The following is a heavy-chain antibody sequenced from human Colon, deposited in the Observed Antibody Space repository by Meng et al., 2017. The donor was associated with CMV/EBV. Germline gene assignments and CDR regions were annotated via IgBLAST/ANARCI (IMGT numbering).Heavy chain of an antibody. CDR2: ISSNSSAI. V-gene: IGHV3-21*01. CDR1: GFTFSSYT. J-gene: IGHJ6*02. D-gene: IGHD1-26*01. Sequence: GESLKISCAASGFTFSSYTMTWVRQAPGKGLEWVSFISSNSSAIYYADSLKGRFTVSRDNANNTLFLQVGSLRAEDTAVYYCARLSGNSRMDVWGQGTTVTVSS. CDR3: ARLSGNSRMDV.